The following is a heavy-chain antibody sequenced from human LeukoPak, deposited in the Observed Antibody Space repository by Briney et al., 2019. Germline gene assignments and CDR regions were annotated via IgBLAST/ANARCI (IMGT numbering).Heavy chain of an antibody. CDR3: ARENYDSSGYPN. Sequence: GGSLRLSCAASGLTVSSNYMSWVRQAPGKGLEWVSVIYSGGSTYYADSVKGRFTISRDNSKNTLYLQMNSLRAEDTAVYYCARENYDSSGYPNWGQGTLVTVSS. J-gene: IGHJ4*02. CDR2: IYSGGST. CDR1: GLTVSSNY. V-gene: IGHV3-66*01. D-gene: IGHD3-22*01.